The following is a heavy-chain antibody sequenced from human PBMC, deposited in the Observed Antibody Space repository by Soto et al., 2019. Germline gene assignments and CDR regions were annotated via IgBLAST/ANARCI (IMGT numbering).Heavy chain of an antibody. V-gene: IGHV3-30*18. CDR3: AKAGTVDIDLPYYYYGMDV. J-gene: IGHJ6*02. Sequence: LRLSCAASGFTFSSYGMHWVRQAPGKGLEWVAVISYGGSNKYYADSVKGRFTISRDNSKNTLYLQMNSLRAEDTAVYYCAKAGTVDIDLPYYYYGMDVWGQGTTVTVSS. CDR2: ISYGGSNK. CDR1: GFTFSSYG. D-gene: IGHD5-12*01.